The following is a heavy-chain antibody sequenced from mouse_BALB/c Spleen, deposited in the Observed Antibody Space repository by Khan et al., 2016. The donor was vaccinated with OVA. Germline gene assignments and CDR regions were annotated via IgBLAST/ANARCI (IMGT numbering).Heavy chain of an antibody. CDR1: GFTFSTYG. V-gene: IGHV5-6*01. J-gene: IGHJ3*01. Sequence: EVQRVESGGDLVKPGGSLKLSCAASGFTFSTYGMSWVRQTPDKRLEWVATISSGGSYTYYPDNVKGRFTISRDNAKNPLSLQISSLKSEDTAMYYCARLAYYYNSEGFAYWGQGTLVTVSA. CDR3: ARLAYYYNSEGFAY. D-gene: IGHD1-1*01. CDR2: ISSGGSYT.